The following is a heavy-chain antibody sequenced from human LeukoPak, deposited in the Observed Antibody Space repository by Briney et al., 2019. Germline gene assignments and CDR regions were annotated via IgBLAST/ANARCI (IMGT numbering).Heavy chain of an antibody. J-gene: IGHJ4*02. CDR2: IYTSGST. Sequence: SETLSLTCTVSGGSISSGSYYWSWIRQPAGKGLEWIGRIYTSGSTNYNPSLKSRVTISVDTSKNQFSLKLSSVTAADTAVYYCARTQYDSWSGTYYFDYWGQGTLVTVSS. V-gene: IGHV4-61*02. CDR3: ARTQYDSWSGTYYFDY. CDR1: GGSISSGSYY. D-gene: IGHD3-3*01.